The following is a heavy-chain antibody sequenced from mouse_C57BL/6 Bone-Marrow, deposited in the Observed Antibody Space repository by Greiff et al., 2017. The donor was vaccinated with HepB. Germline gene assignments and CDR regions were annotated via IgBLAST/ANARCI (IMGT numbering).Heavy chain of an antibody. V-gene: IGHV5-12*01. CDR2: ISNGGGST. Sequence: EVKLVESGGGLVQPGGSLKLSCAASGFTFSDYYMYWVRQTPEKRLEWVAYISNGGGSTYYPDKVKGRFTISRDNAKNTLYLQMSRLKSEDTAMYYCARRDGSSWYFDVWGTGTTVTVSS. J-gene: IGHJ1*03. CDR3: ARRDGSSWYFDV. D-gene: IGHD1-1*01. CDR1: GFTFSDYY.